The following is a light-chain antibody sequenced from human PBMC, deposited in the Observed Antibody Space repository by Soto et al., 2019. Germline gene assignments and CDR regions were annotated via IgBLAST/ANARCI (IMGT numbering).Light chain of an antibody. Sequence: EIVLTQSPATLSLSPGERATLSCRASQSVSSYLAWYQQKPGQAPRLLIYDASNRATGIPARFSGSGSGTDFTLTISSLEPEDFAVYYCQQRSNWSITFGQGTGLEI. J-gene: IGKJ5*01. CDR2: DAS. CDR1: QSVSSY. V-gene: IGKV3-11*01. CDR3: QQRSNWSIT.